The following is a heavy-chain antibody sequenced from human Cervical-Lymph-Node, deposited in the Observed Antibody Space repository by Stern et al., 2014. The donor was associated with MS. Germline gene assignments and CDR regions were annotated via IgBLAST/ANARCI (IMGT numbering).Heavy chain of an antibody. CDR3: TSLGTIVLSGMDV. V-gene: IGHV3-73*02. Sequence: EVQLVESGGGLVQPGGSLKLSCAASGFTFSGSAMHWVRQASGTGLEWVGRIRSEANSYATSYAASVKGRFTISRDDSKNTAYLQMNSLNIEDTAVYYCTSLGTIVLSGMDVWGQGTTVTVSS. CDR2: IRSEANSYAT. J-gene: IGHJ6*02. CDR1: GFTFSGSA. D-gene: IGHD2-8*01.